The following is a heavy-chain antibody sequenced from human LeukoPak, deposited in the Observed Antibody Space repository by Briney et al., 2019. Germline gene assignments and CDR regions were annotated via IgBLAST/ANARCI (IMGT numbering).Heavy chain of an antibody. CDR1: GFTFSSYS. D-gene: IGHD7-27*01. Sequence: PGGSLRLSCAASGFTFSSYSMNWVRQAPGKGLEWVSYISSSSSTIYYADSVKGRFTISRDNAKNSLYLQMNSLRDEDTAAYYCARVKTNWGYYYYYGMDVWGQGTTVTVSS. V-gene: IGHV3-48*02. CDR3: ARVKTNWGYYYYYGMDV. J-gene: IGHJ6*02. CDR2: ISSSSSTI.